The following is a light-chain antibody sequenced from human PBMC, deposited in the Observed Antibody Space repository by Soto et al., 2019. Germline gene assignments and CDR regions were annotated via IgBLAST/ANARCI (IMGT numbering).Light chain of an antibody. CDR3: AAWDDSLNDGA. J-gene: IGLJ1*01. Sequence: QSVLTQPPSVSEAPRQRVTISCSGSNSNIGNNGVNWYQQLPGKAPKLLIYYDDLLPSGVSDRFSGSKSGTSASLAIRGLQHEDEADYYCAAWDDSLNDGAFGSG. CDR2: YDD. V-gene: IGLV1-36*01. CDR1: NSNIGNNG.